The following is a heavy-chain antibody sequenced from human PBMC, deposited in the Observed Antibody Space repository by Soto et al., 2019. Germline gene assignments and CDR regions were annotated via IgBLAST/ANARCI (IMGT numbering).Heavy chain of an antibody. CDR3: AREGKFGYGDYATFDY. CDR1: GGTFSSYA. D-gene: IGHD4-17*01. CDR2: LIPIFGTA. J-gene: IGHJ4*01. Sequence: QVQLVQSGAEVKKPGSSVKVSCKASGGTFSSYAISWVRQAPGQGLEWMGGLIPIFGTANYAQKFQGRVTITAAESTSTAHMEMSSLRSERLAAYYCAREGKFGYGDYATFDYRGDGTLLT. V-gene: IGHV1-69*01.